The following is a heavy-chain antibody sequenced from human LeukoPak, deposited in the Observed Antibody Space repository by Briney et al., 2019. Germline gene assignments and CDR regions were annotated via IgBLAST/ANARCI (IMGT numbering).Heavy chain of an antibody. Sequence: SQTLSLTCAVSGGSISSGGYSWSWIRQPPGKALEWTGYISYSGNTNYNPSLKSRVTISVDTSKNQFSLKLSAVTAADTAVYYCARHSSGYYYSPLDYWGQGTLVTVSS. CDR3: ARHSSGYYYSPLDY. J-gene: IGHJ4*02. V-gene: IGHV4-30-4*07. D-gene: IGHD3-22*01. CDR1: GGSISSGGYS. CDR2: ISYSGNT.